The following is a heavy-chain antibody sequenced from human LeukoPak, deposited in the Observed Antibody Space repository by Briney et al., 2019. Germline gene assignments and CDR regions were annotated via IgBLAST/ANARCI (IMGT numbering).Heavy chain of an antibody. CDR2: IKQEGSEK. Sequence: GGALRLSPAPSRYTPCGYWMSWVRDAPGKGLEWGSNIKQEGSEKYYVDSVKGRFTSSRDNAKNSLYLQMNSLRAEDKAVYYCARDDCSSISCYHNWFDPWGQGTLVTVSS. V-gene: IGHV3-7*01. D-gene: IGHD2-2*01. CDR1: RYTPCGYW. CDR3: ARDDCSSISCYHNWFDP. J-gene: IGHJ5*02.